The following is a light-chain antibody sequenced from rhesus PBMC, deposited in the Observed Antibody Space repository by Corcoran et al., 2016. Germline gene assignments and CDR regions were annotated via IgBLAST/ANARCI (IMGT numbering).Light chain of an antibody. CDR3: QQNYGTPLI. CDR2: AAS. Sequence: DIQMTQSPSSLSASVGDPVPITCRASQGISRYLNWFTQKPGKAPKLLIYAASSLESRVPSRFSGRVSGTEYTFTSSCLQSEDVATDYWQQNYGTPLIFGGGTKVEI. CDR1: QGISRY. J-gene: IGKJ4*01. V-gene: IGKV1-28*02.